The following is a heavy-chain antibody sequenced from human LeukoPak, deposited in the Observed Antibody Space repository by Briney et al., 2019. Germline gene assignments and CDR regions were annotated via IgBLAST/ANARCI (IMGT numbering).Heavy chain of an antibody. V-gene: IGHV3-21*01. CDR3: ARAHDYDFWSGYSNYYYYMDV. CDR2: ISSSSSYM. CDR1: GFTFSSYS. Sequence: PGGSLRLSCAASGFTFSSYSMNWVRQAPGKGLEWVSSISSSSSYMYYADSVKGRFTISRDNAKNSLYLQMNSLRAEDTAVYYCARAHDYDFWSGYSNYYYYMDVWGKGTTVTVSS. J-gene: IGHJ6*03. D-gene: IGHD3-3*01.